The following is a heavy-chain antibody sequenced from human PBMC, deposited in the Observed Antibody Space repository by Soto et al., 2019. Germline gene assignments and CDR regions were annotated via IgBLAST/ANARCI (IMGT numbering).Heavy chain of an antibody. J-gene: IGHJ6*02. CDR2: IIPIFGTA. CDR3: ARYPLAARSKLCCGMDD. V-gene: IGHV1-69*12. Sequence: QVQLVQSGAEVKKPGSSVKVSCKASGGTFSSYAISWVRQAPGQGLEWMGGIIPIFGTANYAQKFQGRVTITADESTSTAYMELSSLRSEDTAVYYCARYPLAARSKLCCGMDDWGQGTTVTVSS. CDR1: GGTFSSYA. D-gene: IGHD6-6*01.